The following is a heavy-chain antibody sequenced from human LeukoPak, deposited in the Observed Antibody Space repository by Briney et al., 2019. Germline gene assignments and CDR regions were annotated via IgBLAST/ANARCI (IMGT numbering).Heavy chain of an antibody. CDR2: IYYSGST. D-gene: IGHD1-1*01. J-gene: IGHJ5*02. CDR3: ARDLERLGWFDP. V-gene: IGHV4-39*07. Sequence: SETLSLTCTVSGGSISSSSYYWGWIRQPPGKGLEWIGSIYYSGSTYYNPSLKSRVTISVDTSKNQFSLKLSSVTAADTAVYYCARDLERLGWFDPWGQGTLVTVSS. CDR1: GGSISSSSYY.